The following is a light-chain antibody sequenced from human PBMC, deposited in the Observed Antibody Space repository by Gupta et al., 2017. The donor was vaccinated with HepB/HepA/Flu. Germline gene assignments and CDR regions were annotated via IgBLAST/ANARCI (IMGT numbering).Light chain of an antibody. CDR1: QSVLYNSNNKND. CDR3: QQYDSSPHT. J-gene: IGKJ4*01. CDR2: CAS. Sequence: DIVLSQSPDSLAVSLGERTTTSCTSSQSVLYNSNNKNDLAWYQQKPGQPPKLLSYCASTRESGVPDRFSGSGSGTDFTLTIISLQAEDVAVYYCQQYDSSPHTFGGGTKVEIK. V-gene: IGKV4-1*01.